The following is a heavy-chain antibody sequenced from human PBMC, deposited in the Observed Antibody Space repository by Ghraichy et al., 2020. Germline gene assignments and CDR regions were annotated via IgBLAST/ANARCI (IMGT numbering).Heavy chain of an antibody. CDR2: INHSGST. CDR1: GGSFSNYY. V-gene: IGHV4-34*01. D-gene: IGHD3-10*01. Sequence: SETLSLTCAVYGGSFSNYYWSWIRQPPGKGLEWIGEINHSGSTNYNPSLKSRVTISVDTSKNQFSLKLSSVTAADTAVYYCATLHGERPGEFDWGQGTLVTVSS. J-gene: IGHJ4*02. CDR3: ATLHGERPGEFD.